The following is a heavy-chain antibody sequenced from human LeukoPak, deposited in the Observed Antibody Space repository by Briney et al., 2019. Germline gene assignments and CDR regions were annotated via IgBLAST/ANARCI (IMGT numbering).Heavy chain of an antibody. Sequence: SETLSLTCTVSGYSISSGYYWGWIRQPPGKGLEWIGSIYHSGSTYYNPSLKSRVAISVDTSKNQFSLKLSSVTAADTAVYYCARRSICSGGSCYRSGTDYWGQGTLVTVSS. D-gene: IGHD2-15*01. J-gene: IGHJ4*02. V-gene: IGHV4-38-2*02. CDR3: ARRSICSGGSCYRSGTDY. CDR1: GYSISSGYY. CDR2: IYHSGST.